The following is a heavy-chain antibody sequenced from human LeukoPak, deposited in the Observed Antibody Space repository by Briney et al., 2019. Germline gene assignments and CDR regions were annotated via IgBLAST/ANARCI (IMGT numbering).Heavy chain of an antibody. V-gene: IGHV3-30-3*01. CDR3: ARDIVVVPAATLSLAYYYYGMDV. D-gene: IGHD2-2*01. Sequence: QSGGSLRLSCAASGFTFSSYAMHWVSQAPGKGMEWVAVISYDGSNKYYADSVKGRFTISRDNSKNTLYLQMNSLRAEDTAVYYCARDIVVVPAATLSLAYYYYGMDVWGQGTTVTVSS. CDR2: ISYDGSNK. J-gene: IGHJ6*02. CDR1: GFTFSSYA.